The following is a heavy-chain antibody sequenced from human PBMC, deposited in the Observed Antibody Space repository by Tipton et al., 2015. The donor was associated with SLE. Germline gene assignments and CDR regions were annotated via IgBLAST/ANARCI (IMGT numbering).Heavy chain of an antibody. CDR3: AIGYNNPYCFAY. J-gene: IGHJ4*02. Sequence: SLRLSCAASGLSSYGIHWVRQAPGKGLEWVASIKQDGSEKYYVGSVKGRFTISGDNAKNSLYLQMNSLRAEDTAVYYCAIGYNNPYCFAYWGQGTLVTVSS. CDR1: GLSSYG. D-gene: IGHD1-1*01. V-gene: IGHV3-7*01. CDR2: IKQDGSEK.